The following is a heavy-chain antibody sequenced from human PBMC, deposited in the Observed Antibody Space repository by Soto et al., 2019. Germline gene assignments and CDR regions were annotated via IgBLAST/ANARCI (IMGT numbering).Heavy chain of an antibody. CDR2: IWYDGSNK. CDR1: GFTFSSYG. J-gene: IGHJ4*02. Sequence: GGSLRLSCAASGFTFSSYGLHWVRQAPGKGLEWVAVIWYDGSNKYYADSVKGRFTISRDNSKNTLYLQMNSLRAEDTAVYYCARDFRTTNYYDSSGYSYYFDYWGQGTLVTVSS. D-gene: IGHD3-22*01. CDR3: ARDFRTTNYYDSSGYSYYFDY. V-gene: IGHV3-33*01.